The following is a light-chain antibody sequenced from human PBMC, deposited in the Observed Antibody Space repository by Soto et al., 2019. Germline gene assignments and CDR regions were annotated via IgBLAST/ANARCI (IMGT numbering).Light chain of an antibody. CDR3: NSYAGSNSFV. V-gene: IGLV2-8*01. CDR2: EVN. J-gene: IGLJ1*01. CDR1: SSDVGGYNY. Sequence: QSVLTQPPSASGSPGQSVTISCTGTSSDVGGYNYVSWYQQHPGKAPKLVIFEVNKRPSGVPDRFSGSKSGNTASLTVSGLQTEDEADYYCNSYAGSNSFVFGTRTKVTVL.